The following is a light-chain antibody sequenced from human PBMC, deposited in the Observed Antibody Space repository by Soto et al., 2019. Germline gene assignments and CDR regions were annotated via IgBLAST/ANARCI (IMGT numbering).Light chain of an antibody. CDR2: AAS. J-gene: IGKJ4*01. V-gene: IGKV1-39*01. CDR1: QSISSY. Sequence: DIQMTQSPSSLSASVGDRVTITCRASQSISSYLNWYQQKPGKAPKLLIYAASSLQSGVPSRFSVSGSGTDFTLTISSLKPEEFATYYCQQRYSTPPLAFGGGTKVEIK. CDR3: QQRYSTPPLA.